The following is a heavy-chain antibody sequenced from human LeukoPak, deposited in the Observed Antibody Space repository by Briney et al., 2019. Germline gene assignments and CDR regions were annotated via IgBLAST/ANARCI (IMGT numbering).Heavy chain of an antibody. D-gene: IGHD1-26*01. CDR1: GFTFSGSA. CDR3: TRDSGTYNWFDP. V-gene: IGHV3-73*01. J-gene: IGHJ5*02. Sequence: PGGSLRLSCAASGFTFSGSAIHWVRQSSGKGLEWVGQIDKKDKGYGTATAYAASVKGRFTISRDDSINTAYLQMKSLKTEDTALYCCTRDSGTYNWFDPWGQGTLVTVSS. CDR2: IDKKDKGYGTAT.